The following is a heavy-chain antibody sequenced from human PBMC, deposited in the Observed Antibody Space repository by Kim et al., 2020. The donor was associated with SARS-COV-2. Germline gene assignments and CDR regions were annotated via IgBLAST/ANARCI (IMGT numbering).Heavy chain of an antibody. Sequence: AAPVKGRFTISRDDSKNTLYLQMNSLKTEDTAVYYCTTVPQWEQAYRFDYWGQGTLVTVSS. CDR3: TTVPQWEQAYRFDY. V-gene: IGHV3-15*01. D-gene: IGHD1-26*01. J-gene: IGHJ4*02.